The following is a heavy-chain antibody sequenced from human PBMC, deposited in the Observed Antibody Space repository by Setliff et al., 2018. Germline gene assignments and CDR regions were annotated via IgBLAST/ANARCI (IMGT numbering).Heavy chain of an antibody. CDR1: GGTFSSYG. CDR2: TIPMFGTT. CDR3: ARDEIRPITPDY. V-gene: IGHV1-69*05. D-gene: IGHD1-20*01. J-gene: IGHJ4*02. Sequence: SVKVSCKASGGTFSSYGISWVRQAPGQGLEWMGGTIPMFGTTNYARKFQGRVTIITDESTTTAYMEMRSLTSDDTAVYYCARDEIRPITPDYWGQGTLVTVSS.